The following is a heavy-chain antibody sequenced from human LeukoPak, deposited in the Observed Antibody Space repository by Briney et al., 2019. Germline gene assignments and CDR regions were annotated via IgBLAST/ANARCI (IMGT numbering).Heavy chain of an antibody. CDR2: ISGSGGST. CDR3: TTRFSGYDKAYTGFDY. D-gene: IGHD5-12*01. V-gene: IGHV3-23*01. CDR1: GFTFSIYA. J-gene: IGHJ4*02. Sequence: PGGSLRLSCAASGFTFSIYALSWVRQAPGKGLEWVSAISGSGGSTYYADSVKGRFTISRDNSKNTLYLQMNSLRAEDTAVYYCTTRFSGYDKAYTGFDYRGQGTLVTVSS.